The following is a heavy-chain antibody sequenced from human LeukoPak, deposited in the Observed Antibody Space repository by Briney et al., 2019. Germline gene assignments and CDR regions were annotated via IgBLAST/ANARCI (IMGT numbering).Heavy chain of an antibody. CDR3: ARWSGYDSSGYYYGFDY. J-gene: IGHJ4*02. CDR1: GYTFTSYY. Sequence: ASVKVSCKASGYTFTSYYMHWVRQAPGQGLEWMGIINPSGGSTSYAQKFQGRVTMTRNTSISTAYMELSSLRSEDTAVYYCARWSGYDSSGYYYGFDYWGQGTLVTVSS. V-gene: IGHV1-46*01. D-gene: IGHD3-22*01. CDR2: INPSGGST.